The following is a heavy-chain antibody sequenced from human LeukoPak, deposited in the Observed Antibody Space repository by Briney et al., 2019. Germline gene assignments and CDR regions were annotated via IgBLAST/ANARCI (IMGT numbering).Heavy chain of an antibody. Sequence: ASVKVSCKVFGNTLTELSMHWVRQAPGKGLESMGGFAPEVGETIYAQQFQGRLTMTEDTSTDTAYMELSRLTSEDTAVYYCTTGRRYQLYDYWGQGTLVTVSS. J-gene: IGHJ4*02. CDR2: FAPEVGET. CDR1: GNTLTELS. CDR3: TTGRRYQLYDY. D-gene: IGHD1-1*01. V-gene: IGHV1-24*01.